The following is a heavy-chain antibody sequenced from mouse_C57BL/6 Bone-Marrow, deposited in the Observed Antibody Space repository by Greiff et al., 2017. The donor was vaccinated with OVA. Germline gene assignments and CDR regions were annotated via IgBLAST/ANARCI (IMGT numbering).Heavy chain of an antibody. Sequence: EVQLQQSGPVLVKPGASVKMSCKASGYTFTDYYMNWVKQSHGKSLEWIGVINPYNGGTSYNQKFKGKATLTVDKSSSTAYMELNSLTSEDSAVYYCARGRWLLPPSFDVWGTGTTVTVSS. CDR1: GYTFTDYY. D-gene: IGHD2-3*01. CDR3: ARGRWLLPPSFDV. J-gene: IGHJ1*03. V-gene: IGHV1-19*01. CDR2: INPYNGGT.